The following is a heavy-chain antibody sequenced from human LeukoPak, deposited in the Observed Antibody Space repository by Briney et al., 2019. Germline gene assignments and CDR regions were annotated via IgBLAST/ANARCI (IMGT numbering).Heavy chain of an antibody. CDR1: GFIVSGDF. Sequence: GGSLRLSCAASGFIVSGDFMSWVRQAPGKGLGWVASIKHDGSEKYYVDSVRGRFTISRDNTMNSLYLQMSSLRAEDTAVYYCATDRGWRTSGYYLYYFEYWGQGTLVTFSS. V-gene: IGHV3-7*01. CDR2: IKHDGSEK. J-gene: IGHJ4*02. CDR3: ATDRGWRTSGYYLYYFEY. D-gene: IGHD3-3*01.